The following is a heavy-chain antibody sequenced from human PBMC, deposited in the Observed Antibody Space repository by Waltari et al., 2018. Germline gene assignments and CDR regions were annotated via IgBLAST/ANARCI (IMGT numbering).Heavy chain of an antibody. D-gene: IGHD3-22*01. J-gene: IGHJ4*02. V-gene: IGHV3-7*01. Sequence: EVKLVESGGDLVQPGGALRLSCAASGFAFSTYWMAWVRQAPGVGPEWVASIKEDGSDKNFAESVEGRFTISRDNARKTVFLELSSLRVEDTALYYCVTNPRSRSGYYGTFDSWGLGTRVTVSS. CDR3: VTNPRSRSGYYGTFDS. CDR2: IKEDGSDK. CDR1: GFAFSTYW.